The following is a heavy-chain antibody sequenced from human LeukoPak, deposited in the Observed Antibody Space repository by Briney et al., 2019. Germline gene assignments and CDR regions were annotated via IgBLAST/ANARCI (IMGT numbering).Heavy chain of an antibody. CDR3: ASGRLLWFGELLV. CDR2: ISGSGGST. D-gene: IGHD3-10*01. J-gene: IGHJ4*02. Sequence: PGGSLRLSCAASGFTFSTYAMSWVRQAPGKGLEWVSAISGSGGSTYYADSVKGRFTISRDNSKNTLYLQMNSLRAEDTAVYYCASGRLLWFGELLVWGQGTLVTVSS. V-gene: IGHV3-23*01. CDR1: GFTFSTYA.